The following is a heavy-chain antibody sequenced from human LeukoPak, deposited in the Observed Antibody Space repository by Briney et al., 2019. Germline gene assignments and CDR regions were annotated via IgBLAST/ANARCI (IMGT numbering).Heavy chain of an antibody. J-gene: IGHJ4*02. V-gene: IGHV3-74*01. D-gene: IGHD2-2*01. CDR2: IKYDGSST. Sequence: GGSLRLSCAASGFTFSSYWMHWVRQAPGKGLVWVSRIKYDGSSTNYADSVKGRFTISRDNSKNTLYLQMNSLRAEDTAVYYCVRKDRSSTSCLDYWGQGTLVTVSS. CDR3: VRKDRSSTSCLDY. CDR1: GFTFSSYW.